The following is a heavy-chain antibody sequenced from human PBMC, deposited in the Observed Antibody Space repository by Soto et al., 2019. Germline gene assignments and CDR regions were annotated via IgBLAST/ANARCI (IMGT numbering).Heavy chain of an antibody. D-gene: IGHD2-15*01. CDR3: ARGYCIDTNCELGPGFDF. V-gene: IGHV6-1*01. CDR1: GDSVSTNRWV. CDR2: TYYRSKWYH. Sequence: QVQLQQSGPGLVKPSQTLSLTCAISGDSVSTNRWVWNWIRQSPSRGLEWLGRTYYRSKWYHEYAVSVQSRLTIIPVASENQFSLQLNCVTPEDTAVYYCARGYCIDTNCELGPGFDFWGQGTLVTVSS. J-gene: IGHJ4*02.